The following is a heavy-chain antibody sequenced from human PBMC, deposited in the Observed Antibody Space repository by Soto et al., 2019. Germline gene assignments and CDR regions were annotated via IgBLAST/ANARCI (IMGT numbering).Heavy chain of an antibody. J-gene: IGHJ6*02. CDR2: ISYDGSNT. CDR3: AKLEGYWRYFDWWEWVVLGGYYGMDV. CDR1: GFTFSSYG. Sequence: PGGSLRLSCAASGFTFSSYGMHWVRQAPGKGLEWVAVISYDGSNTYSAASVQRRFTISRHNSKNTLYLQMNSLSAEDTAVYYCAKLEGYWRYFDWWEWVVLGGYYGMDVWGQGTTVTVSS. V-gene: IGHV3-30*18. D-gene: IGHD3-9*01.